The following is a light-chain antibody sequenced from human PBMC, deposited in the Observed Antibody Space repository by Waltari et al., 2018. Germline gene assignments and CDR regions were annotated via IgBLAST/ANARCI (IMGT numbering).Light chain of an antibody. V-gene: IGLV1-36*01. CDR2: HDD. CDR3: AAWDDSLNGRV. Sequence: QSVLTQPPSVSGAPRQRVTISCSGSRTNIENNAVSLYQQVPGKAPKLLIYHDDLLPSGVSDRFSASKSGTSASLAISGLQSEDEADYYCAAWDDSLNGRVFGGGTKLTVL. CDR1: RTNIENNA. J-gene: IGLJ3*02.